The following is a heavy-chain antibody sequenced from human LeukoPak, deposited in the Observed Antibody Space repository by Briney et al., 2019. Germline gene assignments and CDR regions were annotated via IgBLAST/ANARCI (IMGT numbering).Heavy chain of an antibody. D-gene: IGHD3-9*01. J-gene: IGHJ3*02. CDR1: GYTFSTYY. CDR2: INPSGGST. CDR3: ARLTSPDGFDI. V-gene: IGHV1-46*01. Sequence: GASVKVSCKASGYTFSTYYIHWVRQAPGHGLEWMGIINPSGGSTSYTQKFQGRVTMTRDMSTSTVYMELSSLRSEDTAVYYCARLTSPDGFDIWGQGTMVTVPS.